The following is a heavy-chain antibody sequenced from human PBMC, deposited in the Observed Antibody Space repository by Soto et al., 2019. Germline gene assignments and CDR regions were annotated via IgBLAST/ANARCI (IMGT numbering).Heavy chain of an antibody. CDR2: ISGSGGST. V-gene: IGHV3-23*01. Sequence: EVQLLESGGGLVQPGGSLRLSCAASGFTFSSYAMSWVRQAPGKGLAWVSAISGSGGSTYYADSVKGRFTISRDNSKNTLYLQMTSLRAEDTAVYYCARSLSVFFDYWGQGTLVTVSS. CDR1: GFTFSSYA. D-gene: IGHD1-26*01. CDR3: ARSLSVFFDY. J-gene: IGHJ4*02.